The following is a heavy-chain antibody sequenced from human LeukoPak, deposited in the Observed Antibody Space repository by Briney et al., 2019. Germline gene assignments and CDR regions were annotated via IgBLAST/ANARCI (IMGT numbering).Heavy chain of an antibody. J-gene: IGHJ4*02. CDR2: IHYSGST. Sequence: PSETLSLTCTVSGGSTSSYYWSWIRQPPGKGLEWIANIHYSGSTKYNPSLKSRVTISVDTSRNQLSQRMSSVTAADTAVYYCARPYRSGWSGSFEYWGQGTLVIVPS. CDR1: GGSTSSYY. CDR3: ARPYRSGWSGSFEY. D-gene: IGHD6-19*01. V-gene: IGHV4-59*01.